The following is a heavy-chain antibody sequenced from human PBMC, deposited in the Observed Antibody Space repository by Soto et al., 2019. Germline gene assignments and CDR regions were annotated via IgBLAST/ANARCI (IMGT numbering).Heavy chain of an antibody. CDR2: ISYDGSNK. J-gene: IGHJ6*02. D-gene: IGHD6-13*01. CDR1: GFTFSSYA. CDR3: ARDPTPGKHGMDV. Sequence: QVQLVESGGGVVQPGRSLRLSCAASGFTFSSYAMHWVRQAPGKGLEWVAVISYDGSNKYYADSVKGRFTISRDNSKNTLYLQMNSLRADDTAVYYCARDPTPGKHGMDVWGQGTTVTVSS. V-gene: IGHV3-30-3*01.